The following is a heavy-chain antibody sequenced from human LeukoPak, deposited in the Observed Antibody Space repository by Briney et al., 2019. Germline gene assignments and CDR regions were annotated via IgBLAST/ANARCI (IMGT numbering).Heavy chain of an antibody. J-gene: IGHJ3*02. CDR1: GFTFSSYS. CDR2: ISSSSSYI. Sequence: GGSLRLSCAASGFTFSSYSMNWVRQAPGKRLEWVSSISSSSSYIYYADSVKGRFTISRDNAKNSLYLQMNSLRAEDTAVYYCARGPPVLGYCSGGSCYSDAFDIWGQGTMVTVSS. V-gene: IGHV3-21*01. D-gene: IGHD2-15*01. CDR3: ARGPPVLGYCSGGSCYSDAFDI.